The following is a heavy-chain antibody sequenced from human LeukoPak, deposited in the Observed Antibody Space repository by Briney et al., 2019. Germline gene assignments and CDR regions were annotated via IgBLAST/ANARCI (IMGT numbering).Heavy chain of an antibody. CDR1: GGSFSGYY. V-gene: IGHV4-34*01. D-gene: IGHD3-3*01. CDR3: ARDLRITIFGVVISNWFDP. J-gene: IGHJ5*02. Sequence: PSETLSLTCAVYGGSFSGYYWSWIRQPPGKGLEWIGEINHSGSTNYNPSLKSRVTISVDTSKNQFSLKLSSVTAADTAVHYCARDLRITIFGVVISNWFDPWGQGTLVTVSS. CDR2: INHSGST.